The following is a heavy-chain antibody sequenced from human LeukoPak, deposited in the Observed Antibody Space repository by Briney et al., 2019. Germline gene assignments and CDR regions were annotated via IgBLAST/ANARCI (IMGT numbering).Heavy chain of an antibody. CDR1: GGSISTYY. CDR2: SYYGGST. J-gene: IGHJ3*02. CDR3: ARGRYYDSGSYYLNDAFDI. D-gene: IGHD3-22*01. Sequence: KPSETLSLTCTVSGGSISTYYWSWIRQPPGKGLEWIGYSYYGGSTNYNPSLKSRGTISVDTSKNQFSLKLSSVAPADTAVYYCARGRYYDSGSYYLNDAFDIWGQGTMVTVSS. V-gene: IGHV4-59*01.